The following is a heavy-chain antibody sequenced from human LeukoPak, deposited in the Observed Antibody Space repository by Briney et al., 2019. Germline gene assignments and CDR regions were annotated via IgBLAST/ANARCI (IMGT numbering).Heavy chain of an antibody. CDR2: MNPNSGNT. Sequence: ASVKVSCKASGYTFTSYDINWVRQATGQGLEWMGWMNPNSGNTGYAQKFQGRVTMTSNTSISTAYMELSSLRSEDTAVYYCARYPRAARAFDYWGQGTLVTVSS. J-gene: IGHJ4*02. V-gene: IGHV1-8*01. CDR3: ARYPRAARAFDY. D-gene: IGHD6-6*01. CDR1: GYTFTSYD.